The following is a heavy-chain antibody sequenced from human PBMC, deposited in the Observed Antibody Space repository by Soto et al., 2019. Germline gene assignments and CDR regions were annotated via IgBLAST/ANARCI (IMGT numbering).Heavy chain of an antibody. J-gene: IGHJ5*02. CDR1: GFPFSHYW. CDR2: INPAGTIT. D-gene: IGHD3-16*01. Sequence: PGGSLSLSCAASGFPFSHYWMHWVRQTPGKGLVWVSRINPAGTITNYADSVEGRFTISRDNADSALFLQMNSLSAEDTAIYYCTSDTFGLRDTWGQGTLVTVSS. V-gene: IGHV3-74*01. CDR3: TSDTFGLRDT.